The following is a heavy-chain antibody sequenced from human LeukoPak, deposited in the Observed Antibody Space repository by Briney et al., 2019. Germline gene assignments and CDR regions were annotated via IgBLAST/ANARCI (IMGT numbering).Heavy chain of an antibody. Sequence: GGSLRLSCAASGFTFSSYWMHWVRQASGKGLVWVSHINIDGSSTNYADSVKGRFTISRDNAKNTLYLQMNSLRAEDTAVYYCARELIYYDSSGSRSDAFDIWGQGTMVTVSS. CDR1: GFTFSSYW. J-gene: IGHJ3*02. D-gene: IGHD3-22*01. CDR2: INIDGSST. CDR3: ARELIYYDSSGSRSDAFDI. V-gene: IGHV3-74*01.